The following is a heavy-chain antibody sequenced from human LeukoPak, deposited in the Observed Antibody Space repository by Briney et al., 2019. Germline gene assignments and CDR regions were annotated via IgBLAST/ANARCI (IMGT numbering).Heavy chain of an antibody. CDR2: INPSGGST. J-gene: IGHJ3*02. CDR3: ARPKRTFWSGYYSGDAFDI. V-gene: IGHV1-46*01. D-gene: IGHD3-3*01. CDR1: GYTFTSYY. Sequence: ASVKVSCKASGYTFTSYYMHWVRQAPGQGLEWMGIINPSGGSTSYAQKFQGRVTMTRDTSTSTVYMVLSSLRSEDTAVYYCARPKRTFWSGYYSGDAFDIWGQGTMVTVSS.